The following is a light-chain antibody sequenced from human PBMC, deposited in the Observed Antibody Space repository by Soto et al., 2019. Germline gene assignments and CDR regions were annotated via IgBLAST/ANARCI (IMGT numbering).Light chain of an antibody. CDR1: SSDVGGYNY. CDR2: EVI. CDR3: TSHSSGSTYV. V-gene: IGLV2-14*01. J-gene: IGLJ1*01. Sequence: QSVRTEPACVSGSPGQSITISCTGTSSDVGGYNYVSWYQQHPGKAPKLMIYEVINRPSGVSNRFSGSRSGNTASLTISGLQAEDEADYYCTSHSSGSTYVFGTGTKATVL.